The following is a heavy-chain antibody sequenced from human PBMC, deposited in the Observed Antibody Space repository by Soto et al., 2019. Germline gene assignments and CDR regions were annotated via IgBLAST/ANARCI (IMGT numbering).Heavy chain of an antibody. V-gene: IGHV3-7*05. CDR2: IKEDGNDK. CDR1: GFSFSRYW. D-gene: IGHD5-12*01. J-gene: IGHJ4*02. CDR3: ARDSGDTVATILFDY. Sequence: EVQLVESGGGLVQPGGSLRLSCAASGFSFSRYWMSWVRQAPGKGLEWLANIKEDGNDKYYVDSVKGRFTISRDNAKNSLYLQMNSLRAEDTAVYYCARDSGDTVATILFDYWGQGTLVTVSP.